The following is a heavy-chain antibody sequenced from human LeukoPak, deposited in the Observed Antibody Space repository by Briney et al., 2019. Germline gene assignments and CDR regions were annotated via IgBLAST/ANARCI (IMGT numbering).Heavy chain of an antibody. J-gene: IGHJ4*02. D-gene: IGHD1-26*01. V-gene: IGHV3-21*04. CDR2: ISGSSYHI. Sequence: SGGSLRLSCAASGFTFSSYSMNWVRQAPGKALEWVSSISGSSYHIYYADSVKGRFTISRDNANNLLYLQMNSLRAEDTAVYYCASGTIVGARGADNWGQGTLVTVSS. CDR3: ASGTIVGARGADN. CDR1: GFTFSSYS.